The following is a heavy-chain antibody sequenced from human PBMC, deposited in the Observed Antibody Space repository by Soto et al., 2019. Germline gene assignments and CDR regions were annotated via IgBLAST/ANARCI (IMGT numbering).Heavy chain of an antibody. Sequence: ASVKVSCKASGGTFSSYAISWVRQAPGQGLEWMGGIIPIFGTANYAQKFQGRVTITADESTSTAYMELSSLRSEDTAVYYCARDQDSSSWYSNNDAFDIRGQGTMVTVSS. J-gene: IGHJ3*02. CDR1: GGTFSSYA. CDR2: IIPIFGTA. CDR3: ARDQDSSSWYSNNDAFDI. D-gene: IGHD6-13*01. V-gene: IGHV1-69*13.